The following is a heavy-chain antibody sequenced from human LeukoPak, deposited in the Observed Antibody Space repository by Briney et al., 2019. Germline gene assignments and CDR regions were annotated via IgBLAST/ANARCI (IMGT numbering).Heavy chain of an antibody. D-gene: IGHD3-16*01. CDR1: GFTFSSYW. CDR3: ARGGGLDV. Sequence: GGSLRLSCAASGFTFSSYWMNWARQAPGKGLEWVASINHNGSVNYYVDSVKGRFTISRDNAKNSLYLQMSNLRAEDTAVYFCARGGGLDVWGQGATVTVSS. CDR2: INHNGSVN. V-gene: IGHV3-7*03. J-gene: IGHJ6*02.